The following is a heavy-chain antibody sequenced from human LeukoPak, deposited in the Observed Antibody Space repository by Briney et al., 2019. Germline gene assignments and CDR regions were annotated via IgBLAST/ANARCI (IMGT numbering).Heavy chain of an antibody. CDR2: ISSSSSYI. D-gene: IGHD6-13*01. Sequence: GGSLRLSCTASGFPFSDYSMNWVRQAPGKGLEWVSSISSSSSYIYYADSVKGRFTISRDNAKNSLYLQMNSLRAEDTAVYYCARDSGIAAAGPWFDPWGQGTLVTVSS. V-gene: IGHV3-21*01. J-gene: IGHJ5*02. CDR1: GFPFSDYS. CDR3: ARDSGIAAAGPWFDP.